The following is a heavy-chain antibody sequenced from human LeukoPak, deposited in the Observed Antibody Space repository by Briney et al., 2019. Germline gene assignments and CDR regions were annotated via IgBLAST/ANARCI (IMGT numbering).Heavy chain of an antibody. CDR2: IYSGGST. D-gene: IGHD3-22*01. CDR3: ARERPIVGFDY. CDR1: GFTVSSNY. V-gene: IGHV3-66*01. Sequence: GGSLRVSCAASGFTVSSNYKSWVRQAPGKGLEWVSVIYSGGSTYYADSVKGRFTISRDNSKNTLYLQMNSLRAKDTAVYYCARERPIVGFDYWGQGTLVTVSS. J-gene: IGHJ4*02.